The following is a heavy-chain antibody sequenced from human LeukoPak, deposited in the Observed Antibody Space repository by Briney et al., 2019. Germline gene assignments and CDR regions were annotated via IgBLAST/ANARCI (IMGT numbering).Heavy chain of an antibody. J-gene: IGHJ5*02. D-gene: IGHD1-26*01. Sequence: SGTLSLTCAVSGDSFSSSNWWSWVRQPPGKGLEWIGEIYHSGTTNYNPSFKSRVTISVDKSKNQFSLKLSSVTAADTAVYYCARSPSGSSSRYFDPWGQGTLVTVSS. CDR2: IYHSGTT. V-gene: IGHV4-4*02. CDR1: GDSFSSSNW. CDR3: ARSPSGSSSRYFDP.